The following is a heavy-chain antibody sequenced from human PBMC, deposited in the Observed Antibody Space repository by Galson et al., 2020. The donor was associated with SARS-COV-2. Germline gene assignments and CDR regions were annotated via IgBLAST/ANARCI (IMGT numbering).Heavy chain of an antibody. V-gene: IGHV4-34*01. Sequence: SETLSLTCAVYGGSFSGYYWSWIRQPPGKGLEWIGEINHSGSTNYNPSLKSRVTISVDTSKNQFSLKLSSVTAADTAVYYCASFEYSSSSGKSGFDYWGQGTLVTVSS. J-gene: IGHJ4*02. D-gene: IGHD6-6*01. CDR3: ASFEYSSSSGKSGFDY. CDR1: GGSFSGYY. CDR2: INHSGST.